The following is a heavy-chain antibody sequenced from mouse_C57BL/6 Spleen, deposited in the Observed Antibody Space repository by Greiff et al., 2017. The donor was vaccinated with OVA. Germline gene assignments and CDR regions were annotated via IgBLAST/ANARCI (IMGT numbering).Heavy chain of an antibody. Sequence: QVQLKQSGAELARPGASVKLSCKASGYTFTSYGISWVKQRTGQGLEWIGEIYPRSGNTYYNEKFKGKATLTADKSSSTAYMELRSLTSEDSAVYFCARRWTAQAPYYYAMDYWGQGTSVTVSS. CDR2: IYPRSGNT. V-gene: IGHV1-81*01. CDR1: GYTFTSYG. J-gene: IGHJ4*01. D-gene: IGHD3-2*02. CDR3: ARRWTAQAPYYYAMDY.